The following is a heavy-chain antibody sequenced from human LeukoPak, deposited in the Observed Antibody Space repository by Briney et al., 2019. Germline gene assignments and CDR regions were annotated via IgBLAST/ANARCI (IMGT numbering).Heavy chain of an antibody. Sequence: ASVKVSCKASGYIFINYDISWVRQAPGQGLEWTGWISAYNGNTNYAQKLQGRVTMTTDTSTSTAYMELRSLRSDDTAVYYCARCCYSNTCYSPWFDPWGQGTLVTISS. J-gene: IGHJ5*02. D-gene: IGHD2/OR15-2a*01. CDR3: ARCCYSNTCYSPWFDP. CDR1: GYIFINYD. V-gene: IGHV1-18*01. CDR2: ISAYNGNT.